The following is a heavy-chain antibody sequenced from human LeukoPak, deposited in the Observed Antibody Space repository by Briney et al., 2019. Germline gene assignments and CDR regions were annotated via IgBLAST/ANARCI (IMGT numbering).Heavy chain of an antibody. D-gene: IGHD3-22*01. J-gene: IGHJ4*02. Sequence: GGPLRLSCAASGFTFSSYDMNWVRQAPGKGLEWVSYITSSSSNIYYADSVKGRFTISRDNAKNSLYLQMNSLRAEDTAVYYCARDQYYYDSSGYSYWGQGTLVTVSS. CDR2: ITSSSSNI. CDR3: ARDQYYYDSSGYSY. CDR1: GFTFSSYD. V-gene: IGHV3-48*01.